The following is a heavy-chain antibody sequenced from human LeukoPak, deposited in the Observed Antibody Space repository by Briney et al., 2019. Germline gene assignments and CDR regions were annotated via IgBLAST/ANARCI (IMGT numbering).Heavy chain of an antibody. V-gene: IGHV1-18*01. CDR2: ISTSNGNS. CDR3: ARVYGSGSYAYSY. J-gene: IGHJ4*02. Sequence: ASVNVSCKASGYTFTSYSISWVRQAPGQGLEWMGWISTSNGNSNYAQKFQGRVTMTTDTSTSTAYMELRSLRSDDTAVYYCARVYGSGSYAYSYWGQGTLVIVSS. D-gene: IGHD3-10*01. CDR1: GYTFTSYS.